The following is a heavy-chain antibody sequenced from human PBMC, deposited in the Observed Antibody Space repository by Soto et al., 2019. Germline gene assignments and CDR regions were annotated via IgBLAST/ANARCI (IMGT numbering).Heavy chain of an antibody. Sequence: EVQLLESGGGLVQPGGSLRLSCAASGFTFSSYAMSWVRQAPGKGLEWVSANSGSGGSTYYADSVKGRFTISRDNSKNTLYLPMISLRAEDTAVYYCAKDLVPAAIGSSPFDPWGQGTLVTVSS. V-gene: IGHV3-23*01. CDR3: AKDLVPAAIGSSPFDP. CDR1: GFTFSSYA. J-gene: IGHJ5*02. D-gene: IGHD2-2*01. CDR2: NSGSGGST.